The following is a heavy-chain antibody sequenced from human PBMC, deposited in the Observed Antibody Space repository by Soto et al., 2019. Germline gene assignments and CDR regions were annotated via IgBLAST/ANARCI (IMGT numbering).Heavy chain of an antibody. CDR3: ARDGSGDDSSWYGYYYYGMDG. CDR2: ISNDGSEK. V-gene: IGHV3-30*03. Sequence: PGGSLRLSCAASGFTFRTYGMHWVRQAPGKGLEWVAVISNDGSEKYFADSVKGRFAISRDNAKNSLYLQMNSLRAEDTAVYYCARDGSGDDSSWYGYYYYGMDGWGQGTTVTVSS. D-gene: IGHD6-13*01. J-gene: IGHJ6*02. CDR1: GFTFRTYG.